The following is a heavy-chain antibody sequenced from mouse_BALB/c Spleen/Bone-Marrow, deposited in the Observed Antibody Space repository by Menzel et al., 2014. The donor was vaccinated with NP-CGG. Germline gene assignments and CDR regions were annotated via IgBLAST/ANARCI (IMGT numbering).Heavy chain of an antibody. V-gene: IGHV2-9*02. CDR3: ARGGVYYRHIDY. Sequence: VQLMQSGPGLVAPSQTLTITCTVSGFSLTTYGVHWVRQPPGKGLEWLGVIWAGGYTNYNSALLSSLRISKDKSNSQVFLKMNSLQTDDTSMYYCARGGVYYRHIDYWGQGTTLTVSS. CDR2: IWAGGYT. CDR1: GFSLTTYG. J-gene: IGHJ2*01. D-gene: IGHD1-1*01.